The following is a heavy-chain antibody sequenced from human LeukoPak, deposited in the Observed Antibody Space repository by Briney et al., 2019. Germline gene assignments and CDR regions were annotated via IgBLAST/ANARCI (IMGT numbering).Heavy chain of an antibody. J-gene: IGHJ3*02. CDR2: IYYSGST. D-gene: IGHD3-22*01. Sequence: SETLSLTCTVSGGSISSYYWSWIRPPPGKGLEWIGYIYYSGSTNYNPSLKSRVTISVDTSKNQFSLKLSSVTAADTAVYYCARVLEDYYDIPAAFDIWGQGTMVTVSS. CDR3: ARVLEDYYDIPAAFDI. V-gene: IGHV4-59*01. CDR1: GGSISSYY.